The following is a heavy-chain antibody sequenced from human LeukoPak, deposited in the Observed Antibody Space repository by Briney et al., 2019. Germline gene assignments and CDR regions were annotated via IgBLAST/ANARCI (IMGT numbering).Heavy chain of an antibody. D-gene: IGHD6-13*01. J-gene: IGHJ5*02. CDR3: ARDSSPRTIAAADNWFDP. CDR2: TYYRSKWYN. V-gene: IGHV6-1*01. Sequence: SQTLSLTCAISGDSVSSNSAAWNWIRQSPSRGLEWLGRTYYRSKWYNDYAVSVKSRITINPDTSKNQFSLQLNSVTPEDTAVYYCARDSSPRTIAAADNWFDPWGQGTLVTVSS. CDR1: GDSVSSNSAA.